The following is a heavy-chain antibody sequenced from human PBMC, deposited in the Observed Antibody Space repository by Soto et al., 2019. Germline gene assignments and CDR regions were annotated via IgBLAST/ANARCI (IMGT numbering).Heavy chain of an antibody. CDR3: ARDPISPSYYYYGMDV. J-gene: IGHJ6*02. CDR2: INAGNGNT. V-gene: IGHV1-3*01. CDR1: GYTFTSYA. Sequence: QVQLVQSGAEVKKPGASVKVSCKASGYTFTSYAMHWVRQAPGQRLEWMGWINAGNGNTKYSQKFQGRVTITRDTSASTAYMELSSLRSEDTAVYYCARDPISPSYYYYGMDVWGQGTTVTVSS. D-gene: IGHD3-3*02.